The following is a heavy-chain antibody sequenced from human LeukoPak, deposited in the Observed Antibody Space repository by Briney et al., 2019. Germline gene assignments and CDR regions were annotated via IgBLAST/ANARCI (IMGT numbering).Heavy chain of an antibody. CDR2: IYPGDSDT. CDR3: ARQFHGDYSFPLFDY. V-gene: IGHV5-51*01. D-gene: IGHD4-17*01. CDR1: GYSSTSYW. J-gene: IGHJ4*02. Sequence: GESLKISCKGSGYSSTSYWIGWVRRMPGKGLEWMGIIYPGDSDTRYNPSFQGQVTISADKSISTAYLQWSSLKASDTAMYYCARQFHGDYSFPLFDYWGQGTLVTVSS.